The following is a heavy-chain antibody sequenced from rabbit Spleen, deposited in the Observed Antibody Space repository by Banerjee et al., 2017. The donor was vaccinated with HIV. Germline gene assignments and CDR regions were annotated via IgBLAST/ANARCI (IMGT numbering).Heavy chain of an antibody. V-gene: IGHV1S45*01. D-gene: IGHD1-1*01. CDR1: GFSFSNNYV. CDR2: INAVTGKA. CDR3: ARDTSSSFSRYGMDL. Sequence: QEQLEESGGDLVKPGASLTLTCTASGFSFSNNYVMCWVRQAPGKGLEWIACINAVTGKAVYASWAKGRFTFSKTSSTTVTLQMTSLTAADTATYFWARDTSSSFSRYGMDLWGPGTLVTVS. J-gene: IGHJ6*01.